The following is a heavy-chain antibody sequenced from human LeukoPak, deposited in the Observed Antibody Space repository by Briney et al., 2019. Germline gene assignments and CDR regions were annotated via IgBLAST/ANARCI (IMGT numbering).Heavy chain of an antibody. CDR3: ATKYADKTPLDY. J-gene: IGHJ4*02. Sequence: ASVKVSCKVSGYTLTELSMHWVRQAPGKGLEWMGGFDPEDGETIYAQKFQGRVTMTEDTSTDTAYMELSSLRSEDTAVYYCATKYADKTPLDYWGQGTLVTVSS. V-gene: IGHV1-24*01. CDR1: GYTLTELS. D-gene: IGHD2-2*01. CDR2: FDPEDGET.